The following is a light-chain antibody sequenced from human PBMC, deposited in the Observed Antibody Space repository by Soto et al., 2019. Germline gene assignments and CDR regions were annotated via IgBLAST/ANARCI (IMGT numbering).Light chain of an antibody. CDR1: RSIIGSNY. V-gene: IGLV1-47*02. CDR2: SNN. CDR3: AAWDDNLSGWV. Sequence: SVLTQPPSASATPGQRVSISCSGSRSIIGSNYVYWYQQLPGAAPRLLMYSNNQRPSGVPGRFSVSKSGTSASLAISGLRSEDEADYYCAAWDDNLSGWVFGGGTKLTVL. J-gene: IGLJ3*02.